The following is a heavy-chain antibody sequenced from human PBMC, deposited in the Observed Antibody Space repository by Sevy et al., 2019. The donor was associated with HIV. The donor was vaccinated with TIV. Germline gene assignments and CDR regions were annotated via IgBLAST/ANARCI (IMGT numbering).Heavy chain of an antibody. D-gene: IGHD6-13*01. CDR2: IYPGDSDT. J-gene: IGHJ6*03. V-gene: IGHV5-51*01. CDR3: ATRAEQQLVNDYYYYCMDV. Sequence: GESLKISCKGSGYSFTSYWIGWVRQMPGKGLEWMGIIYPGDSDTRYSPSFQGQVTISADKSISTAYLQWSSLKASDTAMYYCATRAEQQLVNDYYYYCMDVWGKGTTVTVSS. CDR1: GYSFTSYW.